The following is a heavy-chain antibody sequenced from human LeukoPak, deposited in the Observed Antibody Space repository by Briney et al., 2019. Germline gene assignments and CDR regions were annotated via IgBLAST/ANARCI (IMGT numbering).Heavy chain of an antibody. Sequence: SVKVSCKASGGTFISYAISWVRQAPGQGLEWMGGIIPIFGTANYAQKFQGRVTITADESTGTAYMELSSLRSEDTAVYYCARFMMTTGNFDYWGQGTLVTVSS. CDR2: IIPIFGTA. V-gene: IGHV1-69*13. CDR1: GGTFISYA. J-gene: IGHJ4*02. CDR3: ARFMMTTGNFDY. D-gene: IGHD4-17*01.